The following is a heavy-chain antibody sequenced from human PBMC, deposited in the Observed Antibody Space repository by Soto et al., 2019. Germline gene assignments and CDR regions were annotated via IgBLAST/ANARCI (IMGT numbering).Heavy chain of an antibody. Sequence: QVQLVQSGAEVKEPGSSVKVSCKASGGTFSSYAISWVRQAPGQGLEWMGGIIPISGTANYAQKFQGRVTITADESTSTAYMELSSLRSEDTAVYYCARSHGSSTSLEIYYYYSYGMDVWGQGTTVTVSS. CDR1: GGTFSSYA. CDR3: ARSHGSSTSLEIYYYYSYGMDV. D-gene: IGHD2-2*01. V-gene: IGHV1-69*01. J-gene: IGHJ6*02. CDR2: IIPISGTA.